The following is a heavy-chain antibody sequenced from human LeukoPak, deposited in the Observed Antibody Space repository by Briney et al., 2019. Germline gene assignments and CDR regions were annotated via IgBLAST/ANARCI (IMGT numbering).Heavy chain of an antibody. Sequence: ASVKVSCKASGYTFTDYYIHWVRQAPGQGLEWMGWINPNTGGTNYAQKSQGRVTMTRDTSISTAYMELSRLRSDDTAVYYCARCLWFGELVIDYWGQGTLVTISS. J-gene: IGHJ4*02. CDR3: ARCLWFGELVIDY. V-gene: IGHV1-2*02. CDR1: GYTFTDYY. D-gene: IGHD3-10*01. CDR2: INPNTGGT.